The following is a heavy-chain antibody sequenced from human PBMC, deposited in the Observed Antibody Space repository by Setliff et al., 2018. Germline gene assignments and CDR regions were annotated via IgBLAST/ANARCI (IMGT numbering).Heavy chain of an antibody. CDR1: GYTFTDYY. CDR3: ARDLRAATATGEYYFDF. V-gene: IGHV1-2*02. J-gene: IGHJ4*02. D-gene: IGHD6-13*01. Sequence: ASVKVSCKASGYTFTDYYIQWVRQAPGQGLEWMGWINPNTGSTYYRQRFQGRVTMTRDTSISTAYMDVNRLKSDDTAVYYCARDLRAATATGEYYFDFWGQGTLVTV. CDR2: INPNTGST.